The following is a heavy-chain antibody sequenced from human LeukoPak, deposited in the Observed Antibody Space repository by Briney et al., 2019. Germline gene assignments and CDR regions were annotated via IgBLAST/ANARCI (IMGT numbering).Heavy chain of an antibody. Sequence: ASVKVSCEASGYTFTSYYMHWVRQAPGQGLEWMGIINPSGGSTSYAQKFQGRVTMTRDTSTSTVYMELSSLRSEDTAVYYCARDLTDWEPIYYFDYWGQGTLVTVPS. CDR2: INPSGGST. CDR1: GYTFTSYY. J-gene: IGHJ4*02. D-gene: IGHD1-26*01. V-gene: IGHV1-46*01. CDR3: ARDLTDWEPIYYFDY.